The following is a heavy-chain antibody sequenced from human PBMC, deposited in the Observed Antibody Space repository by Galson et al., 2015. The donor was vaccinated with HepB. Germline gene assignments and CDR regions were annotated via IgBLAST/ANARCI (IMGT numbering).Heavy chain of an antibody. CDR1: GFTFSSYA. CDR2: ISGSGGST. J-gene: IGHJ5*02. Sequence: SLRLSCAASGFTFSSYAMSWVRQAPGKGLEWVSAISGSGGSTYYADSVQGRFTISRDNSKNTLYLQMNCLRAEDTAVYYCAKDDGDFWSGYYLTWFDPWGQGTLVTVSS. CDR3: AKDDGDFWSGYYLTWFDP. V-gene: IGHV3-23*01. D-gene: IGHD3-3*01.